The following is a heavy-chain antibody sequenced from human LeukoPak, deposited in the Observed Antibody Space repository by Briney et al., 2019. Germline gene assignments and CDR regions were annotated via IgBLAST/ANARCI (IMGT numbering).Heavy chain of an antibody. J-gene: IGHJ6*03. Sequence: PSETLSLTCTVSGGSISSSSYYWGWIRQPPGKGLEWIGSIYYSGSTYYNPSLKSRVTITVDTSKNQFSLKLSSVTAADTAVYYCARGAEDIVVIPAAIGPLNYYYYYMEVWGKGTTVTVSS. CDR3: ARGAEDIVVIPAAIGPLNYYYYYMEV. CDR2: IYYSGST. CDR1: GGSISSSSYY. D-gene: IGHD2-2*02. V-gene: IGHV4-39*01.